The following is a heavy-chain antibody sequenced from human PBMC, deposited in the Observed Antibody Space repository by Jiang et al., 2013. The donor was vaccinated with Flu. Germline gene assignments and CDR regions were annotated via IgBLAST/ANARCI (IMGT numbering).Heavy chain of an antibody. CDR1: NSAA. V-gene: IGHV6-1*01. Sequence: NSAAWNWIRQSPSRGLEWLGRTYYRSKWYNEYAASVKSRITINPDTSKNQFSLHLNSVTPEDTAVYYCARDPGDCSGGSCYSRGFDYWGQGSLITVSS. CDR3: ARDPGDCSGGSCYSRGFDY. D-gene: IGHD2-15*01. J-gene: IGHJ4*02. CDR2: TYYRSKWYN.